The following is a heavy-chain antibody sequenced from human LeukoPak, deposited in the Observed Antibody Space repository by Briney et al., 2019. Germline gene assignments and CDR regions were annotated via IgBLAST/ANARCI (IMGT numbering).Heavy chain of an antibody. D-gene: IGHD3-22*01. CDR1: GYTFTIYD. V-gene: IGHV1-18*01. CDR2: ISAYNGNT. Sequence: ASVKVSCKASGYTFTIYDISWVRQAPGQGLEWMGWISAYNGNTNYAQKLQGRVTMTTDTSTSTAYMELRSLRSDDTAVYYCARGGTYYFDSSGYDEALDYWGQGTLVTVSP. J-gene: IGHJ4*02. CDR3: ARGGTYYFDSSGYDEALDY.